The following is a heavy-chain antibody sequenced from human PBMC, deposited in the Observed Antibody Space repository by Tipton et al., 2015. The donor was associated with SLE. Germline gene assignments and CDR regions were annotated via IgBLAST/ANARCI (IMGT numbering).Heavy chain of an antibody. CDR1: GGSISSSSYY. Sequence: LRLSCTVSGGSISSSSYYWGWIRQPPGKGLEWIGSIYYSRSTYYNPSLKSRVTISVDTSKNQFSLKLSSVTAADTAVYYCARGRFSPDYWGQGTLVTVSS. V-gene: IGHV4-39*07. CDR2: IYYSRST. CDR3: ARGRFSPDY. D-gene: IGHD3-3*01. J-gene: IGHJ4*02.